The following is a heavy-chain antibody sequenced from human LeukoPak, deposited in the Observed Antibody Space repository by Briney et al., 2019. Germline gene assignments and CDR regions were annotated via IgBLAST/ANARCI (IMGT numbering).Heavy chain of an antibody. CDR1: GYTLTELS. J-gene: IGHJ3*02. V-gene: IGHV1-24*01. CDR2: FDPEDGET. D-gene: IGHD3-22*01. Sequence: ASVKVSCKVSGYTLTELSMHWVRQAPGKGLEWMGGFDPEDGETIYAQKFQGGVTMTEDTSTDTAYMELSSLRSEDTAVYYCAKGDYYDSSGYYYGVHAFDIWGQGTMVTVSS. CDR3: AKGDYYDSSGYYYGVHAFDI.